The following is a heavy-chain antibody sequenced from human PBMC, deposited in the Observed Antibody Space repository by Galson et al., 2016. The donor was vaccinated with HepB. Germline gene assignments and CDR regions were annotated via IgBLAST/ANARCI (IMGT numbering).Heavy chain of an antibody. CDR3: ARVTIRIAPAGPEFDY. J-gene: IGHJ4*02. V-gene: IGHV3-48*02. D-gene: IGHD6-13*01. Sequence: SLRLSCAAPGFTFSSYSMNWVRQAPGRGLEWVSYISVGSSAIYYVDSVKGRFTISRDNAKNSLYLQMNNLRDEDTAVYYCARVTIRIAPAGPEFDYWGQGTLVTVSS. CDR2: ISVGSSAI. CDR1: GFTFSSYS.